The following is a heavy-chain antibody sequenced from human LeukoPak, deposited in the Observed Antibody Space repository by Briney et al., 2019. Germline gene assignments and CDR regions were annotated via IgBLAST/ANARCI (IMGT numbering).Heavy chain of an antibody. CDR1: GGSISSGGYS. CDR2: IYHSGST. V-gene: IGHV4-30-2*01. CDR3: ARTHRDSSGCPDAFDI. D-gene: IGHD3-22*01. Sequence: SETLSLTCAVSGGSISSGGYSWSWIRQPPGKGLEWIGYIYHSGSTYYNPSLKSRVTISVDTSKNQFSLKLSSVTAADTAVYYCARTHRDSSGCPDAFDIWGQGTMVTVSS. J-gene: IGHJ3*02.